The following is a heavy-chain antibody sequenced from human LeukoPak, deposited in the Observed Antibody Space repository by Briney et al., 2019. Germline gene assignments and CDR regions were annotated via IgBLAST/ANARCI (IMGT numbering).Heavy chain of an antibody. D-gene: IGHD5-24*01. CDR3: ARDERWLQLDY. J-gene: IGHJ4*02. V-gene: IGHV3-23*01. CDR1: GFTFSTYA. Sequence: GGSLRLSSAASGFTFSTYAMNWVRQAPRKGLEWDSGVSGSGGSIWYAESVKGRFTISRDNSKNTLYLQMNRLRAEDTATYYCARDERWLQLDYWGQGTLVTVSS. CDR2: VSGSGGSI.